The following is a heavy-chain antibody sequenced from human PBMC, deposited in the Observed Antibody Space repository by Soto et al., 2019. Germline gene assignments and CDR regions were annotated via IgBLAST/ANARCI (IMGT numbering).Heavy chain of an antibody. J-gene: IGHJ4*02. CDR3: ARANWYSEY. CDR2: IYYTGST. V-gene: IGHV4-59*11. Sequence: QVHLQESGPGLVKPSEILSLTCTVSGGSINNHYWSWIRQPPEKGLEWIGYIYYTGSTNYNPSLKSRVTMSVDTSKNQFSLNLTSLTAADTAIYYCARANWYSEYWGQGTLVTVSS. D-gene: IGHD7-27*01. CDR1: GGSINNHY.